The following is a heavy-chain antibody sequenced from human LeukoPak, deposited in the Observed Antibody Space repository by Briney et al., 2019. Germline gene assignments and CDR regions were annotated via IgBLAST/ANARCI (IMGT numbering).Heavy chain of an antibody. V-gene: IGHV4-61*05. CDR1: GGSISIKTYY. CDR3: ARGLVPAANYYMDV. Sequence: PSETLSLTCTVSGGSISIKTYYWGWIRQPPGKGLEWIGYIYYSGSTNYNPSLKSRVTISVDTSKNQFSLKLSSVTAADTAVYYCARGLVPAANYYMDVWGKGTTVTVSS. D-gene: IGHD2-2*01. J-gene: IGHJ6*03. CDR2: IYYSGST.